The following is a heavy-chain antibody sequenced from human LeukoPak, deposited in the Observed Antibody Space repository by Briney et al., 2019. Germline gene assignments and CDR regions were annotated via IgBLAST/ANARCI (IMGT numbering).Heavy chain of an antibody. CDR2: INTNTGNP. J-gene: IGHJ6*03. Sequence: ASVKVSCKASGYTFTSYAMNWVRQAPGQGLEWMGWINTNTGNPTYAQGFTGRFVFSLDTSVSTAYLQISSLKADDTAVYYCARGYCSGGSCYLLYYYYYYMDVWGKGTTVTVSS. CDR3: ARGYCSGGSCYLLYYYYYYMDV. CDR1: GYTFTSYA. V-gene: IGHV7-4-1*02. D-gene: IGHD2-15*01.